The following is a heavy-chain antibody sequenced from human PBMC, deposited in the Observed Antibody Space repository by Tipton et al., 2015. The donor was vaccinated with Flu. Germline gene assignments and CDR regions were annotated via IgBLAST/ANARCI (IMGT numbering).Heavy chain of an antibody. V-gene: IGHV4-59*01. CDR3: ASTIVLGSIRWFDP. CDR1: GGSISSYY. J-gene: IGHJ5*02. Sequence: TLSLTCTVSGGSISSYYWSWIRQPPGKGLEWIGYIYYSGSTNYNPSLKSRVTISVDTSKSQFSLKLSSVTAADTAVYYCASTIVLGSIRWFDPWGQGTLVTVSS. CDR2: IYYSGST. D-gene: IGHD2/OR15-2a*01.